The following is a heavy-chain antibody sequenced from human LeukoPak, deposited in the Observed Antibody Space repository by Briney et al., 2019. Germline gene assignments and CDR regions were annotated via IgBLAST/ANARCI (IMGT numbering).Heavy chain of an antibody. Sequence: PGGSLRLSCAASGFTFSSYGMHWVRQAPGKGLEWVAVISYDGSNKYYADSVKGRFTISRDNSKNTLYLQMNSLRAEDTAVYYCARLVYSSSWDAFDIWGQGTMVTVSS. D-gene: IGHD6-13*01. CDR2: ISYDGSNK. V-gene: IGHV3-30*03. CDR1: GFTFSSYG. CDR3: ARLVYSSSWDAFDI. J-gene: IGHJ3*02.